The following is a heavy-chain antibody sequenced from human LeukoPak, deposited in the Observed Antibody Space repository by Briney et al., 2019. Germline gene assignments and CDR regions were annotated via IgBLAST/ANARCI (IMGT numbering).Heavy chain of an antibody. CDR1: GFTFSDYY. J-gene: IGHJ4*02. CDR3: TREAGYSSSWYFSRVGY. D-gene: IGHD6-13*01. CDR2: ISSSGSTI. V-gene: IGHV3-11*01. Sequence: GGSLRLSCAASGFTFSDYYMSWIRQTPGKGLEWVSYISSSGSTIYYADSVKGRFTISRDNAKNSLYLQMNSLKTEDTAVYYCTREAGYSSSWYFSRVGYWGQGTLVTVSS.